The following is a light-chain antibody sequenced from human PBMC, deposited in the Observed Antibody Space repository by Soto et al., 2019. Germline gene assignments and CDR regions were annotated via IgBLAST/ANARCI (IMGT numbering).Light chain of an antibody. V-gene: IGLV2-23*01. J-gene: IGLJ2*01. CDR2: EGS. CDR3: CSYAGSSTYVV. CDR1: SSDVGGSYNL. Sequence: QSALTQPASVSGSPGQSITISCTGTSSDVGGSYNLVSWYQQHPGKAPKLMIYEGSKRPSGVSNRFSGSKSGNTASLTISGLQAEDEADYHCCSYAGSSTYVVFGGGTKLTVL.